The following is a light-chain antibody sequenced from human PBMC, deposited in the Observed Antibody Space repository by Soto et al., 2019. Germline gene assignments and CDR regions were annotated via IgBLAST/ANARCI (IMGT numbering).Light chain of an antibody. Sequence: QSALTQPASVSGSPGQSITISCTGTSSDVGDYNYVSWYQQVPGKAPKVMIYEVSSRPSGVSNRFSGSKSGITASLTISGLQAEDEADYYCSSYTSRSTYVLGTGTKVTVL. CDR2: EVS. CDR1: SSDVGDYNY. J-gene: IGLJ1*01. V-gene: IGLV2-14*01. CDR3: SSYTSRSTYV.